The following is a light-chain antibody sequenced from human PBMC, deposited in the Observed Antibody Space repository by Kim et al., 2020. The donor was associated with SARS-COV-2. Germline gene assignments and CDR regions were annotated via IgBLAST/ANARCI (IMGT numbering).Light chain of an antibody. CDR2: SDN. CDR3: ATWDDSLDAWL. J-gene: IGLJ3*02. Sequence: ELTQPPSASGTPGQRVTISCSGTSSNIGRNTVNWYQQFPGRAPKLFIDSDNRRPSGVPDRVSGSKSGTSASLAISCLQSEDEADYYCATWDDSLDAWLFGGGTQLTVL. V-gene: IGLV1-44*01. CDR1: SSNIGRNT.